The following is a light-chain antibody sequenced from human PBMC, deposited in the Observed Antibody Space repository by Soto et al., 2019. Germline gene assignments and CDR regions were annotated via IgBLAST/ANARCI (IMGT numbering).Light chain of an antibody. CDR1: KSVSNY. CDR3: QQYNNWIT. CDR2: GAS. Sequence: IVLTQSPGTLSLSPGERATLSCRASKSVSNYVAWYQQKSGQPPRLLIYGASSRASGIPDRFSGSGSGTESTLTISSLQSEDFAVYYCQQYNNWITFGQGTRLEIK. J-gene: IGKJ5*01. V-gene: IGKV3D-15*01.